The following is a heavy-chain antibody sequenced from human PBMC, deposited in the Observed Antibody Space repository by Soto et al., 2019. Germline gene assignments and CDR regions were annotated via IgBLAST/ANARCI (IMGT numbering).Heavy chain of an antibody. Sequence: EVQLVESGGGLVQPGGSLRLSCEASGFTFRNYDMHWVPQGTGKGLEWVSGISAAGDPDYADSVEGRFTISRENAQNSFFLQMNSLSVGDTAVYYCARTDRDFYGLDVWGQGTKVIVSS. V-gene: IGHV3-13*05. J-gene: IGHJ6*02. CDR3: ARTDRDFYGLDV. CDR1: GFTFRNYD. CDR2: ISAAGDP.